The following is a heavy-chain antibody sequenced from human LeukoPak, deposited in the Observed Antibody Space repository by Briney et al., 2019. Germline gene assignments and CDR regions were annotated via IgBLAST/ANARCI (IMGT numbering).Heavy chain of an antibody. CDR1: GGSISSSSYY. V-gene: IGHV4-39*01. CDR3: ARYDSSGYYHHY. J-gene: IGHJ4*02. CDR2: IYYSGST. Sequence: ETLSLTCTVSGGSISSSSYYWGWIRQPPGKGLEWIGSIYYSGSTYYNPSLKSRVTISVDSSKNQFSLKLSSVTAADTAVYYCARYDSSGYYHHYWGQGTLVTVSS. D-gene: IGHD3-22*01.